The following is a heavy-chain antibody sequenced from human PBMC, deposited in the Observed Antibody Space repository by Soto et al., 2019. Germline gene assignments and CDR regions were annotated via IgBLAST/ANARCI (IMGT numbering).Heavy chain of an antibody. CDR3: ARGPYSIRLPTCYMDV. J-gene: IGHJ6*03. D-gene: IGHD4-4*01. V-gene: IGHV4-59*01. Sequence: SETLSLTCTVSGGSISSYYWSWIRQPPGKGLEWIGYIYYSGSTNYNPSLKSRVTISVDTSKNQFSLKLSSVTAADTAVYYCARGPYSIRLPTCYMDVSGKAITVTLS. CDR1: GGSISSYY. CDR2: IYYSGST.